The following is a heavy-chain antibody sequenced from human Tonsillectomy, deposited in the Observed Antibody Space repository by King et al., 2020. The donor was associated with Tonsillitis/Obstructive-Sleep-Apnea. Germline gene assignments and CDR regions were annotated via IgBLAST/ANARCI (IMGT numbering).Heavy chain of an antibody. CDR2: IKTDGTTI. Sequence: VQLVESGGGLVQPGGSLRLSCAASGFTFSNYWMHWVRHVPGKGLVWVSRIKTDGTTINYADSVKGRFTISRDNAKNTLYLQMTSLRAEDTAVYYCARDLGCAAAYAHWGQGTLVTVSS. V-gene: IGHV3-74*01. D-gene: IGHD6-13*01. J-gene: IGHJ4*02. CDR1: GFTFSNYW. CDR3: ARDLGCAAAYAH.